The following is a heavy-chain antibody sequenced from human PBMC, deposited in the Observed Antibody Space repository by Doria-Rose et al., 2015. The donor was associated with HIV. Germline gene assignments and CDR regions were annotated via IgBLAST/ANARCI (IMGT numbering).Heavy chain of an antibody. J-gene: IGHJ4*02. Sequence: QESGPVLVKPTETLTLTCTVSGASLSSPGMVVSWIRQPPGKALEWLANIFSDDERSYKTSLKIRPTISRGTSKSQVVLTMTDMDPVDTATYYCARIKSSRWYHKYYFDFWGQGTLVIVSA. CDR3: ARIKSSRWYHKYYFDF. V-gene: IGHV2-26*01. CDR2: IFSDDER. CDR1: GASLSSPGMV. D-gene: IGHD6-13*01.